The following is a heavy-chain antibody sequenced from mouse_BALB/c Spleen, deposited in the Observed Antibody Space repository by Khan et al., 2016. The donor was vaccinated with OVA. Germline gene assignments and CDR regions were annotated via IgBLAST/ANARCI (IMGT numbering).Heavy chain of an antibody. V-gene: IGHV2-6-4*01. CDR2: IWGGGGT. J-gene: IGHJ4*01. Sequence: QVQLKESGPGLAAPSQSLSITCTVSGFSLSRYNIHWVRQPPGKGLEWLGMIWGGGGTDYNSTLKIRLSISKDNSKSQVFLKMNSLQTDDTAVYYCARAYYRYDSYYARDYWSRGASVTVAS. CDR3: ARAYYRYDSYYARDY. CDR1: GFSLSRYN. D-gene: IGHD2-14*01.